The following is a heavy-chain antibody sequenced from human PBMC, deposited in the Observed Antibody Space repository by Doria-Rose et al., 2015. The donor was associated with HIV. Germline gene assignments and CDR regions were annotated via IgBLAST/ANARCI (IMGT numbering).Heavy chain of an antibody. V-gene: IGHV4-31*03. Sequence: VQLVESGPGLVRPSQTLSLTCTVSGGSISSGGYYWSWIRQHPGKGLEWIGYIYFSGSTYFNPSLKSRVTISVDTPKNKFSLRLTSVTAADTAVYYCARVEDFYYMDVWGKGTTVTVSS. D-gene: IGHD3-3*01. CDR2: IYFSGST. CDR1: GGSISSGGYY. J-gene: IGHJ6*03. CDR3: ARVEDFYYMDV.